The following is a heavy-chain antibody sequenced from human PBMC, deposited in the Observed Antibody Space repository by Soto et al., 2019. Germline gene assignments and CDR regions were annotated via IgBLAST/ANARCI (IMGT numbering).Heavy chain of an antibody. Sequence: QVPLVESGGGVVQPGRSLRPSCAASGFTFSSYGMHWVRQAPGKGLEWVAVISYDGSNKYYADSVKGRFTISRDNSKNTLYLQMNSLRAEDTAVYYCAKLPFGTPTAMDDYWGQGTLVTVSS. CDR2: ISYDGSNK. CDR1: GFTFSSYG. CDR3: AKLPFGTPTAMDDY. J-gene: IGHJ4*02. D-gene: IGHD5-18*01. V-gene: IGHV3-30*18.